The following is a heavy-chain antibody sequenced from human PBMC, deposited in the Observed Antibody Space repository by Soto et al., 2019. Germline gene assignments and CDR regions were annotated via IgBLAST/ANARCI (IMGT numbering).Heavy chain of an antibody. Sequence: GGSLRLSCAASGFTFSSYAMSWVRQAPGKGLEWVSAISGSGGSTYYADSVKGRFTISRDNSKNTLYLQMNSLRAEDTAVYYCAKDLKGWFGELFLDAFDVWGQGTMVTVSS. CDR2: ISGSGGST. V-gene: IGHV3-23*01. J-gene: IGHJ3*01. CDR1: GFTFSSYA. D-gene: IGHD3-10*01. CDR3: AKDLKGWFGELFLDAFDV.